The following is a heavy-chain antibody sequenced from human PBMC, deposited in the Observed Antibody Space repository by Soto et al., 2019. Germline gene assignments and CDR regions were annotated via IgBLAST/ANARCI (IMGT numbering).Heavy chain of an antibody. V-gene: IGHV4-30-2*01. Sequence: QLQLQASGSGLVRPSQTLSLTCAVSGGSISSGGYSWNWIRQPPGKGLEWIGYIYHSGSTLYNTSLTSRVTISLDKSTNQFSLKLSSVTAADTAVYYCARDQLEGNLFDPWGQGTLVTVSS. CDR1: GGSISSGGYS. CDR2: IYHSGST. D-gene: IGHD1-1*01. J-gene: IGHJ5*02. CDR3: ARDQLEGNLFDP.